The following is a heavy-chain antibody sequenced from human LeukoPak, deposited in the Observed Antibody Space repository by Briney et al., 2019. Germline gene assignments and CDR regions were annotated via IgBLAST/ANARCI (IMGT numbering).Heavy chain of an antibody. CDR3: ARDRGNFWSGYFTQYAFDI. CDR1: GYTFTGYY. D-gene: IGHD3-3*01. J-gene: IGHJ3*02. CDR2: INPNSGGT. V-gene: IGHV1-2*02. Sequence: ASVKVSCKASGYTFTGYYMHWVRQAPGQGLEWMGWINPNSGGTNYAQKFQGRVTMTRDTSISTAYMELSRLRSDDTAVYYCARDRGNFWSGYFTQYAFDIWGQGTMVTVSS.